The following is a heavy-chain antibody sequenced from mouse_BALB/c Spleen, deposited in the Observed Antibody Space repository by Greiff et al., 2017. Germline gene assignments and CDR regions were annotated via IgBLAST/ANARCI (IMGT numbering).Heavy chain of an antibody. J-gene: IGHJ2*01. CDR1: GYTFTDYA. Sequence: QVQLKQSGPELVRPGVSVKISCKGSGYTFTDYAMHWVKQSHAKSLEWIGVISTYYGNTNYNQKFKGKATMTVDKSSSTAYMELARLTSEDSAIYYCARGITTATSGYFDYWGQGTTLTVSS. V-gene: IGHV1-67*01. CDR2: ISTYYGNT. CDR3: ARGITTATSGYFDY. D-gene: IGHD1-2*01.